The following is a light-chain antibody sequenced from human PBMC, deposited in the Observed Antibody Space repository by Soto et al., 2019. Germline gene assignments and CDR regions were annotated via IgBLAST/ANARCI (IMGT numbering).Light chain of an antibody. CDR3: QQSYSTPLT. Sequence: EIVMTQSPGTLSLSPGEGATLSCWASESVSSSYLAWYQQKPGQAPRLLIYGASSRATDIPDRFSGSGSGTDFTLTISSLQPEDFATYYCQQSYSTPLTFGGGTRLEIK. CDR1: ESVSSSY. V-gene: IGKV3-20*01. J-gene: IGKJ5*01. CDR2: GAS.